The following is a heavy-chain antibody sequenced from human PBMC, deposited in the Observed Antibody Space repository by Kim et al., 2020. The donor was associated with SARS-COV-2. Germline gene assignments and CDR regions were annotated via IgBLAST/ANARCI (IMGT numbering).Heavy chain of an antibody. CDR2: INPNSGGT. V-gene: IGHV1-2*06. CDR3: ARDRTGYWYFDL. J-gene: IGHJ2*01. D-gene: IGHD3-9*01. CDR1: GYTFTGYY. Sequence: ASVKVSCKASGYTFTGYYMHWVRQAPGQGLEWMGRINPNSGGTNYALKFQGRVTMTRDTSISTAYMELSRLRSDDTAVYYCARDRTGYWYFDLWGRGTLVTVSS.